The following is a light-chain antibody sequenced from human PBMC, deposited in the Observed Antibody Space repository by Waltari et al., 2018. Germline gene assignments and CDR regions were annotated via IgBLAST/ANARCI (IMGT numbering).Light chain of an antibody. CDR2: RAS. CDR3: QQYNIYSWT. J-gene: IGKJ1*01. Sequence: DIQMTQFPSTLSASIGDRVTITCRASQTIHNWVAWYQQKPGRAPKLLIYRASSLQSGVPSRFSGSGSVRDYTLTISSLQPDDIGTYYCQQYNIYSWTFGQGTKVEIK. CDR1: QTIHNW. V-gene: IGKV1-5*03.